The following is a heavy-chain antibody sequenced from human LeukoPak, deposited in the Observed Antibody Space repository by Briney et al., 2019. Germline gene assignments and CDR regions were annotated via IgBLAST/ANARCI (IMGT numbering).Heavy chain of an antibody. V-gene: IGHV4-39*01. CDR3: ARQGSWFDP. Sequence: SETLSLTCTVSGGSISSSSYYWGWIRQPPGKGLEWIGSIYYSGSTYYNPSLKSRVTISVDTSKNQFSLKLSSVTAADTAVYYCARQGSWFDPWGQGTPVTVSS. CDR1: GGSISSSSYY. J-gene: IGHJ5*02. D-gene: IGHD2-15*01. CDR2: IYYSGST.